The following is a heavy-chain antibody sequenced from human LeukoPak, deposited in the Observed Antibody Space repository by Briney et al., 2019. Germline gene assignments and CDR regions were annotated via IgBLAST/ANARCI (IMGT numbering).Heavy chain of an antibody. V-gene: IGHV3-30*18. CDR1: GFTFSSYG. D-gene: IGHD6-6*01. J-gene: IGHJ4*02. Sequence: GGSLRLSCAASGFTFSSYGMHWVRQAPGKGLEWVAVISYDGSNKYYADSVKGRFTISRDNSKNTLYLQMNSLRAEDTAVYYCAKERRPDEQLPFDYWGQGTLVTVSS. CDR3: AKERRPDEQLPFDY. CDR2: ISYDGSNK.